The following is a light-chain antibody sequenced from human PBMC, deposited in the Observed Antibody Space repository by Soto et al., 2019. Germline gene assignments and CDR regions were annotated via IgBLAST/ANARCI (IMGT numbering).Light chain of an antibody. CDR2: EGN. J-gene: IGLJ1*01. Sequence: QSALTEPASVSESPGQSITISCTGTSSDVGYSNLVSWYQQHPGNAPKLILYEGNKRPSGVSNRFSGSKSGDTASLTISGLQAADEADYYCCSYAGNSRVFGTGTKLTVL. CDR1: SSDVGYSNL. CDR3: CSYAGNSRV. V-gene: IGLV2-23*01.